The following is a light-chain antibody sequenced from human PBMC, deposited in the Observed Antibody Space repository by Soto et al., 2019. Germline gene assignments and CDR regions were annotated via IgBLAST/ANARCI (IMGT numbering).Light chain of an antibody. V-gene: IGKV3-11*01. CDR1: QSVSSY. CDR2: DAS. J-gene: IGKJ2*01. Sequence: EIVLTQSPATLSLSPGERATLSCRASQSVSSYLAWYQQKPGQAPRLLIYDASNRATGIPARFSGSGSGTDFTRTISSLEPEEFAVYYCQQRSNWPYTFGQGTKLEIK. CDR3: QQRSNWPYT.